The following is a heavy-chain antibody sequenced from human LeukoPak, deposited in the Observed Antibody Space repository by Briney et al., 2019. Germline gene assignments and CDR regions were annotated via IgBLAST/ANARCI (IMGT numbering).Heavy chain of an antibody. V-gene: IGHV3-73*01. D-gene: IGHD6-6*01. CDR1: GFTFSSYG. Sequence: SGRSLRLSCAASGFTFSSYGMHWVRQASGKGLEWVGRIRNKANNYATAYAASLKGRFTISRDDSKNTAYLQMNSLETEDTAMYYCTYTSSSGVVYWGQGTLVTVSS. J-gene: IGHJ4*02. CDR3: TYTSSSGVVY. CDR2: IRNKANNYAT.